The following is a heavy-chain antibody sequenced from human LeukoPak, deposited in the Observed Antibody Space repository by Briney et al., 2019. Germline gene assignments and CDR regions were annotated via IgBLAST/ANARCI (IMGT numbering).Heavy chain of an antibody. CDR2: IYSGGST. D-gene: IGHD3-10*01. V-gene: IGHV3-53*01. CDR3: AREAAMVRSNWFDP. CDR1: GFTVSSNY. Sequence: TGGSLRLSCAASGFTVSSNYMSWVRQAPGKGLEWVSVIYSGGSTYYADSVKGRFTISRDNSKNTLYLQMSSLRAEDTAVYYCAREAAMVRSNWFDPWGQGTLVTVSS. J-gene: IGHJ5*02.